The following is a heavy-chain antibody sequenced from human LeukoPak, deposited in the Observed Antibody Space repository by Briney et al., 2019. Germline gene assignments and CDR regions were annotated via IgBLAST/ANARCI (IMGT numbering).Heavy chain of an antibody. CDR2: INADGSST. CDR1: GFTFSTYW. J-gene: IGHJ4*02. CDR3: ARGYDSSGHKGDLDY. V-gene: IGHV3-74*01. D-gene: IGHD3-22*01. Sequence: GGSLRLSCEASGFTFSTYWMHWVRQTPGKGLVWVSRINADGSSTSYADSVKGRFTISRDNAKNTLYLQMNSLRAEDTAVYYCARGYDSSGHKGDLDYWGQGTLVTVSS.